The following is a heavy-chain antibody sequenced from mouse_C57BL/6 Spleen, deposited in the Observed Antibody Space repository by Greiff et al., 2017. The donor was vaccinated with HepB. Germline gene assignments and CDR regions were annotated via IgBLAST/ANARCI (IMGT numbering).Heavy chain of an antibody. CDR1: GFTFSSYG. CDR2: ISSGGSYT. J-gene: IGHJ3*01. V-gene: IGHV5-6*01. D-gene: IGHD2-1*01. Sequence: EVKLVESGGDLVKPGGSLKLSCAASGFTFSSYGMSWVRQTPDKRLEWVATISSGGSYTYYPDSVKGRFTISRDNAKNTLYLQMSSLKSEDTAMYYCARDADYGNFFAYWGQGTLVTVSA. CDR3: ARDADYGNFFAY.